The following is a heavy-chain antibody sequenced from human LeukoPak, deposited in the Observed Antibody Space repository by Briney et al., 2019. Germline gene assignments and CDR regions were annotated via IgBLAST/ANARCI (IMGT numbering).Heavy chain of an antibody. D-gene: IGHD3-9*01. CDR3: ARDRDVLRYFDWLNPHGRPNYYYGMDV. V-gene: IGHV3-30*03. CDR1: GFTFSSYG. Sequence: TGGSLRLSCAASGFTFSSYGMHWVRQAPGKGLEWVAVISYDGSNKYYADSVKGRFTISRDNSKNTLYLQMNSLRAEDTAVYYCARDRDVLRYFDWLNPHGRPNYYYGMDVWGQGTTVTVSS. CDR2: ISYDGSNK. J-gene: IGHJ6*02.